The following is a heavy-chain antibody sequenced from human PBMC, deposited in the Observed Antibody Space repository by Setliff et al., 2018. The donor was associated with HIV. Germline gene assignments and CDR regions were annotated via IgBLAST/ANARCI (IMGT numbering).Heavy chain of an antibody. CDR1: GFTLSSYW. J-gene: IGHJ6*03. CDR3: TRGRRVSSNYYYYYYMDV. Sequence: GGSLRLSCAASGFTLSSYWMHWVRQAPGKGLVYVSHINGDGSTTTYADSVKGRFTISRDNAKNTLYLQMNSLRAEDTAVYYCTRGRRVSSNYYYYYYMDVWGKGTTVTVSS. V-gene: IGHV3-74*01. D-gene: IGHD2-2*01. CDR2: INGDGSTT.